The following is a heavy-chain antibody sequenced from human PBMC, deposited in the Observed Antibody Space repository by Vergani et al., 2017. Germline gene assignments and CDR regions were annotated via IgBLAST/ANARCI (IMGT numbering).Heavy chain of an antibody. V-gene: IGHV1-24*01. CDR1: GYTLTELS. D-gene: IGHD6-19*01. Sequence: QVQLVQSGAEVKKPGASVKVSCKVSGYTLTELSMHWVRQAPGKGLEWMGGFDTEDGETIYAQKFQGRVTMTEDTSPNTAYKELSSRRSEDTAVYYCATARGAVAGTAEYFQHWGQGTLVTVSS. CDR2: FDTEDGET. CDR3: ATARGAVAGTAEYFQH. J-gene: IGHJ1*01.